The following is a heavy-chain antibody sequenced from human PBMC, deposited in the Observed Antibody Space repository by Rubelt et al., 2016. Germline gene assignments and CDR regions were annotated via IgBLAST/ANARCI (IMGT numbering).Heavy chain of an antibody. CDR2: ISGCGATI. CDR1: GFTFSSSA. J-gene: IGHJ4*02. V-gene: IGHV3-23*01. CDR3: AKKGDASISFDD. D-gene: IGHD2-2*01. Sequence: EVQLLESGGGLVQPGGSLRLSCTTSGFTFSSSAMSWVRQPPGKGLEWVSAISGCGATIYYTDSVKDRVHIPRDNFKNTCDLEMKSRRGEDTAVYYCAKKGDASISFDDWGQGALVSVSS.